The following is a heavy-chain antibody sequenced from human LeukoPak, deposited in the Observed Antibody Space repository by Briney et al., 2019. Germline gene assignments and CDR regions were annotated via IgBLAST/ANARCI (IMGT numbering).Heavy chain of an antibody. J-gene: IGHJ6*02. CDR1: GFTFSTYW. CDR2: IKNDGSEK. D-gene: IGHD1-7*01. V-gene: IGHV3-7*01. Sequence: DPGGSLRLSCEASGFTFSTYWMTWVRQAPGKGLEWVAHIKNDGSEKYYVGSVEGRFTISRDNAKNSVYLEMNNLRAEDTAVYYCARGGTGTTAYYGMDVWGQGTTVTVSS. CDR3: ARGGTGTTAYYGMDV.